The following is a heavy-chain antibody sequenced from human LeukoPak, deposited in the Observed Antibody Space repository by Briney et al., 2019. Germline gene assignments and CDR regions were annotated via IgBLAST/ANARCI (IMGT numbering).Heavy chain of an antibody. Sequence: GGALILSCAASGFTFSSYDMHWVRQATGKGLEWVSAIGTAGDPYYPGSVKGRFTISRENAKNSLYLQMNSLRAGDTAVYYCARAAAEPHYYGMDVWGKGTTVTVSS. CDR1: GFTFSSYD. CDR2: IGTAGDP. V-gene: IGHV3-13*05. J-gene: IGHJ6*04. CDR3: ARAAAEPHYYGMDV. D-gene: IGHD6-13*01.